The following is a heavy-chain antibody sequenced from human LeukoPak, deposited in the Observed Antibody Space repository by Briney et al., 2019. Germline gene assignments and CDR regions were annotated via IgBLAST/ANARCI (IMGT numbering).Heavy chain of an antibody. V-gene: IGHV4-39*07. CDR1: GGSINRNSYY. CDR3: ARSPYYYGSGSYFGY. Sequence: PSETLSLTCTVSGGSINRNSYYWGWIRQPPGKGLEWIGSIYYSGNTYYNPSLKSRATISVDTSKNHFSLKLTSVTAADTAVFYCARSPYYYGSGSYFGYWGQGTLVTVSS. D-gene: IGHD3-10*01. CDR2: IYYSGNT. J-gene: IGHJ4*02.